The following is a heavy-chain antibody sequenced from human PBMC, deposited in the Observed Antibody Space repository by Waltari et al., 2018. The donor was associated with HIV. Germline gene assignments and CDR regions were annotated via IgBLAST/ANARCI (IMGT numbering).Heavy chain of an antibody. J-gene: IGHJ5*02. CDR1: GGSFSGYY. Sequence: QVQLHQWGAGLLKPSETLSLTCAVYGGSFSGYYWSWIRQPPGKGLQWIGQINHSGSTSFSPSLKSRLSMSVDTSKNQFSLKLTSLTAADTAVYYCARGRDLFTYNISSVVWFDPWGQGTLVTVSS. V-gene: IGHV4-34*01. CDR3: ARGRDLFTYNISSVVWFDP. CDR2: INHSGST. D-gene: IGHD1-20*01.